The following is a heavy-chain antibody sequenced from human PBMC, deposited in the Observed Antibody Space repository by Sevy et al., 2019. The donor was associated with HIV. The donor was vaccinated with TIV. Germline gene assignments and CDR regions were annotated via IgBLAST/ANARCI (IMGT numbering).Heavy chain of an antibody. J-gene: IGHJ6*02. CDR3: ARDSIPMVQGVIITPYYYGMDV. Sequence: ASVKVSCEASGYTFSNYGISWVRQAPGQGLEWMGWVSAYTGNTNYAQKFQGRVTMTTDTSTRTAYMELRSLRSDDTAVHYCARDSIPMVQGVIITPYYYGMDVWGQGTTVTVSS. V-gene: IGHV1-18*01. CDR2: VSAYTGNT. D-gene: IGHD3-10*01. CDR1: GYTFSNYG.